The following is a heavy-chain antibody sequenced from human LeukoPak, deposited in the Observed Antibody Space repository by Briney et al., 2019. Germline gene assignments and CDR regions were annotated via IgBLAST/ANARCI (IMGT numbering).Heavy chain of an antibody. V-gene: IGHV1-18*01. J-gene: IGHJ6*03. D-gene: IGHD3-3*01. CDR2: ISAYNGNT. CDR3: ARDKPGEGYDFWSGYCTHHYMDV. Sequence: GAAVKVSCKASGYTFTSYGISWVRQAPGQGLEWMGWISAYNGNTNYAQKFQGRVTMTRDTSTSTVYMELSSLRSEDTAVYYCARDKPGEGYDFWSGYCTHHYMDVWGKGTTVTVSS. CDR1: GYTFTSYG.